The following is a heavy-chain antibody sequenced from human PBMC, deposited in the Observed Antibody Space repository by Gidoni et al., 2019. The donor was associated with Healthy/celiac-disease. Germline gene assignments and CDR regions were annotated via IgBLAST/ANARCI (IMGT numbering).Heavy chain of an antibody. CDR1: GGTFSSDA. Sequence: QVQLVQSGAEVQKPGSSVKVSCKASGGTFSSDAISWVRQAPGQGLEWMGGIIPIFGTANYAQKFQGRVTITAAKSPSTAYMELSSLRSEDTAVYYCARSGLDSWELLRIFDYWGQGTLVTVSS. CDR2: IIPIFGTA. J-gene: IGHJ4*02. V-gene: IGHV1-69*06. D-gene: IGHD1-26*01. CDR3: ARSGLDSWELLRIFDY.